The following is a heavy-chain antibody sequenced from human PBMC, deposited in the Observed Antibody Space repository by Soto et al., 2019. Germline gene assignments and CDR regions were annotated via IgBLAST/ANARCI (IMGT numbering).Heavy chain of an antibody. J-gene: IGHJ5*02. Sequence: QVTLKESGPVLVKPTETLTLTCSVSGLSLSNAKVGVSWIRQPPGKALEWLAHIFSNDDKSYSTSLDRRLTNSKATSKSQVVLTMTNLDPVDAGTYYCALIKDCIRTDCLLASFDPWGQGTLVTVSS. CDR2: IFSNDDK. CDR1: GLSLSNAKVG. D-gene: IGHD2-2*01. V-gene: IGHV2-26*01. CDR3: ALIKDCIRTDCLLASFDP.